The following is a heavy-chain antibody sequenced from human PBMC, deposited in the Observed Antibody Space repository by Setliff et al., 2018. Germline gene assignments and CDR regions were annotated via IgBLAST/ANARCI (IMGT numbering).Heavy chain of an antibody. D-gene: IGHD3-10*01. Sequence: ASVKVSCKASGYIFTSYYMHWVRQAPGQGLEWMGIIDPSGDYTNYAQKFQGRVTMTRNTSTSTAYMEVSSLRSEDTAVYYCARGLSDYYYESGSFPILGYWGQGTLVTVSS. CDR1: GYIFTSYY. CDR3: ARGLSDYYYESGSFPILGY. CDR2: IDPSGDYT. V-gene: IGHV1-46*01. J-gene: IGHJ4*02.